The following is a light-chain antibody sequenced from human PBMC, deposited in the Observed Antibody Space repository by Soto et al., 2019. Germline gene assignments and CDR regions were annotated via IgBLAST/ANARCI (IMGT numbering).Light chain of an antibody. V-gene: IGLV6-57*04. CDR2: EDN. CDR1: SGSIASNY. Sequence: NSMLTQPHSVSESPGKTVTISCTRSSGSIASNYVQWYQQRPGSAPTTVIYEDNQRPSGVPDRFSGSIDSSSNSASLTISGLKTEDEADYYCQSYDSRSVVFGGGTKLTVL. CDR3: QSYDSRSVV. J-gene: IGLJ2*01.